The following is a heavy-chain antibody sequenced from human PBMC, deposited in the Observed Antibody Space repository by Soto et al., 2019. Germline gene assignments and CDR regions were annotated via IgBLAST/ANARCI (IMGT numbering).Heavy chain of an antibody. V-gene: IGHV1-18*01. Sequence: ASVKVSCKASGYTFTSYGISWVRQAPGQGLEWMGWISAYNGNTKYAQKLQGRVTMTTDTSTSTSYMELRSLRSDDTAIYYCAKDRVRMVTDTIYGDMDYYGMDVWGQGTPVTVSS. CDR1: GYTFTSYG. CDR2: ISAYNGNT. J-gene: IGHJ6*02. D-gene: IGHD2-21*02. CDR3: AKDRVRMVTDTIYGDMDYYGMDV.